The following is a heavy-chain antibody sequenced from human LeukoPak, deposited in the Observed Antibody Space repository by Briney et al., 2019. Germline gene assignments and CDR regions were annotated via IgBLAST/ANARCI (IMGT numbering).Heavy chain of an antibody. D-gene: IGHD3-10*01. CDR1: GGSFRGYY. Sequence: SETLSLTCAVYGGSFRGYYWSWLRQPPAKGLEWIGEINHSGSTNYNPSLKSRVTISVDTSKNQFSLKLSSVTAADTAVYYCARPRRGFPGGYDYWGQGTLVTVSS. V-gene: IGHV4-34*01. J-gene: IGHJ4*02. CDR3: ARPRRGFPGGYDY. CDR2: INHSGST.